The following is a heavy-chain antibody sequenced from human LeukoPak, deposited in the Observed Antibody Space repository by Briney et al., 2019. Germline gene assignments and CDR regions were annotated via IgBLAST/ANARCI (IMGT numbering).Heavy chain of an antibody. CDR1: GGTFSSYA. D-gene: IGHD6-13*01. Sequence: GASVKVSCKASGGTFSSYAISWVRQAPGQGLEWMGGIVPIFGTANYAQKFQGRVTITTDESTSTAYMELSSLRSEDTAVYYCARDVAAGRYNWFDPWGQGTLVTVSS. V-gene: IGHV1-69*05. CDR2: IVPIFGTA. J-gene: IGHJ5*02. CDR3: ARDVAAGRYNWFDP.